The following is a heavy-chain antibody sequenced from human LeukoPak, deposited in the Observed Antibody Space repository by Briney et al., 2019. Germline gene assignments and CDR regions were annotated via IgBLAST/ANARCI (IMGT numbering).Heavy chain of an antibody. J-gene: IGHJ4*02. CDR2: IYYSGST. D-gene: IGHD2-15*01. CDR1: GGSISSSSYY. CDR3: AGGDCSGGSCYLFDY. V-gene: IGHV4-39*01. Sequence: SETLSLTCTVSGGSISSSSYYWGWIRQPPGKGLEWIGSIYYSGSTYYNPSLKSRVTISVDTSKNQFSLKLSSVTAADTAVYYCAGGDCSGGSCYLFDYWGQGALVTVSS.